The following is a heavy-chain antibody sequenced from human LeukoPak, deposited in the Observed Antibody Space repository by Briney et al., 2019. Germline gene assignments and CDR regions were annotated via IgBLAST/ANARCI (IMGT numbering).Heavy chain of an antibody. J-gene: IGHJ4*02. CDR3: VYGSGRTRGFDY. V-gene: IGHV3-48*04. Sequence: GGSLRLSCAASGFTFSSYSMNWVRQAPGKGLEWVSYISSSGSTKYYADSVKGRFTISRDNAENSLFLQMNSLRAEDTAVYYCVYGSGRTRGFDYWGQGTLVTVSS. CDR1: GFTFSSYS. D-gene: IGHD3-10*01. CDR2: ISSSGSTK.